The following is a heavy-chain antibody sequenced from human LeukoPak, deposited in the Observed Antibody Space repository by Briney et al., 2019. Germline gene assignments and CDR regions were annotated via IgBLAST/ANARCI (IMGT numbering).Heavy chain of an antibody. Sequence: ASVTVSCKASGYTFTSYGISWVRQAPGQGLEWMGWISAYNGNTNYAQKLQGRVTMTTDTSTSTAYMELRSLRSDDTAVYYCARDGARSTLPYNWFDPWGQGTLVTVSS. CDR3: ARDGARSTLPYNWFDP. CDR1: GYTFTSYG. V-gene: IGHV1-18*01. CDR2: ISAYNGNT. J-gene: IGHJ5*02. D-gene: IGHD1-1*01.